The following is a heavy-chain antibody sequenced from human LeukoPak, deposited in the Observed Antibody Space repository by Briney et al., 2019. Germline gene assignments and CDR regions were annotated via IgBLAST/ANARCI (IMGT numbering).Heavy chain of an antibody. CDR2: IYYSGST. J-gene: IGHJ1*01. V-gene: IGHV4-59*08. CDR3: ARLGPAEYFQH. CDR1: GGSISSYY. Sequence: PSETLSLTCTVSGGSISSYYWSWIRQPPGKGLEWIGYIYYSGSTNYNPSLKSRVTISVDTSKSQFSLKLSSVTAADTAVYYCARLGPAEYFQHWGEGTLVTVSS.